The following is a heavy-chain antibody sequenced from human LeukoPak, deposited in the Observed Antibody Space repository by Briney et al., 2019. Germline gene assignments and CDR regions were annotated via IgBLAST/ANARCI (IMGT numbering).Heavy chain of an antibody. CDR1: GYTFTSYG. Sequence: ASVKVSCKASGYTFTSYGISWVRQAPGQGLEWMGWTSAYNGNTNYAQKLQGRVTMTTDTSTSTAYMELRSLRSDDTAVYYCARDGGLWFGELLIDYWGQGTLVTVSS. J-gene: IGHJ4*02. D-gene: IGHD3-10*01. CDR2: TSAYNGNT. V-gene: IGHV1-18*01. CDR3: ARDGGLWFGELLIDY.